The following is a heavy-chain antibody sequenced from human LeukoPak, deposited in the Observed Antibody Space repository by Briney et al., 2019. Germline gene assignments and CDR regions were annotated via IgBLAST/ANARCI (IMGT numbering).Heavy chain of an antibody. D-gene: IGHD6-13*01. CDR1: GDSISSSSYY. Sequence: PSETLSLTCTVSGDSISSSSYYWGWIRQPPGKGLEWIATIFYSGSTYYNPSLKSRVTIAVDTSKNQFSLQLNSVTPEDTAVYYCIREAPAGRSFDYWGQGTQVTVSS. CDR3: IREAPAGRSFDY. V-gene: IGHV4-39*02. CDR2: IFYSGST. J-gene: IGHJ4*02.